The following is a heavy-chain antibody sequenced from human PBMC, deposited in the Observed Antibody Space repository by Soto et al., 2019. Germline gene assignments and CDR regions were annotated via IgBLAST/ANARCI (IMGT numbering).Heavy chain of an antibody. CDR1: GGSISSSSYY. CDR2: IYYSGST. J-gene: IGHJ4*02. V-gene: IGHV4-39*01. D-gene: IGHD6-19*01. CDR3: ASRIPHTWYSSGWYGVGVSVFDY. Sequence: QLQLQESGPGLVKPSETLSLTCTVSGGSISSSSYYWGWIRQPPGKGLEWIGSIYYSGSTYYNPSPKSRVTISVDTSKNQFSLKLSSVTAADTAVYYCASRIPHTWYSSGWYGVGVSVFDYWGQGTLVTVSS.